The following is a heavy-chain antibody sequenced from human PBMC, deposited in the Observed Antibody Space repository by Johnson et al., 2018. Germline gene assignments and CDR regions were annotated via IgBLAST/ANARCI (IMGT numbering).Heavy chain of an antibody. CDR1: GFTFSSYG. CDR3: AKGPQYYYDSCDM. J-gene: IGHJ3*02. V-gene: IGHV3-30*18. D-gene: IGHD3-22*01. Sequence: QVQLVESGGGVVQPGRSMRLSCVASGFTFSSYGMHWVRQAPGKGLEWVAVISYEGNNEYYADSVKGRFTISRDNSKNPLYLQMTSLRAEDKAVYYCAKGPQYYYDSCDMWGQGTMVTVSS. CDR2: ISYEGNNE.